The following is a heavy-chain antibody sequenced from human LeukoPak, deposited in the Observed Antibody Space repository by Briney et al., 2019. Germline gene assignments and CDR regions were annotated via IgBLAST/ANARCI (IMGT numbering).Heavy chain of an antibody. Sequence: GESLKISCKGSGYSFTSYWIGWVRQMPGKGLEWMGIIYPGDSDTRYSPSLQGQVTISADKSLSTAYLQWSSLKASDTAMYYCARGSGSYHTAYMNWGQGSPATVSS. D-gene: IGHD1-26*01. CDR3: ARGSGSYHTAYMN. V-gene: IGHV5-51*01. J-gene: IGHJ4*02. CDR1: GYSFTSYW. CDR2: IYPGDSDT.